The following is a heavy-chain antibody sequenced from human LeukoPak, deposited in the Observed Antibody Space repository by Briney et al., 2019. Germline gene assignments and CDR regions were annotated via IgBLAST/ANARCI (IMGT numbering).Heavy chain of an antibody. CDR3: ARGGWGYGDV. Sequence: PGGSLRLSCAASGFTFSSYAMHWVRQAPGKGLEYVSAISSNGGSTYYANSVKGRFTISRDNSKNTLYLQMGSLRAEDMAVYYCARGGWGYGDVWGQGTLVTVSS. V-gene: IGHV3-64*01. J-gene: IGHJ4*02. D-gene: IGHD4-17*01. CDR1: GFTFSSYA. CDR2: ISSNGGST.